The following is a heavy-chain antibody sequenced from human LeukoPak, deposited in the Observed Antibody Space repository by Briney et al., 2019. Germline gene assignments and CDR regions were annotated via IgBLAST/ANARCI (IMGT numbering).Heavy chain of an antibody. J-gene: IGHJ4*02. CDR2: IYTGGST. D-gene: IGHD2-2*01. V-gene: IGHV3-NL1*01. CDR3: AARDCSISACSAGVFDF. CDR1: GFTFSSYG. Sequence: GGSLRLSCAASGFTFSSYGMHWVRQAPGKGLEWVSSIYTGGSTYYADSVQGRFTISRDTTRNTLHLQMNSLRADDTAVYYCAARDCSISACSAGVFDFWGQGTLVTVSS.